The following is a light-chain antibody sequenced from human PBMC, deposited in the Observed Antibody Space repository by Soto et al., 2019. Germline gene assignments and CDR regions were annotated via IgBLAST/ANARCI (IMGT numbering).Light chain of an antibody. Sequence: EIVMTQSPASLSVSPGETATLSCRASQSISNSLAWYQQKPGQAPSLLIYGASTRATGIPARFSGSGSGTEFTLTTSSLQSEDSALYYCQQYNNWPSRTFGQGTKLEIK. CDR1: QSISNS. V-gene: IGKV3-15*01. CDR3: QQYNNWPSRT. CDR2: GAS. J-gene: IGKJ2*01.